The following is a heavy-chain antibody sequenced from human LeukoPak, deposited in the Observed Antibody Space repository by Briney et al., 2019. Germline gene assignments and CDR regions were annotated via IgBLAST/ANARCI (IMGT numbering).Heavy chain of an antibody. D-gene: IGHD1-1*01. J-gene: IGHJ4*02. Sequence: GGSLRLSCAASGFTFSSNAMTGVRQAPGKGLEWVSTTRGNGGRTNYAESLRGRFTMSRDTSKSPVYLQMNSLRADDTAIYSCSRGQELDDGVLESWGRGTLVTVSS. CDR1: GFTFSSNA. CDR3: SRGQELDDGVLES. CDR2: TRGNGGRT. V-gene: IGHV3-23*01.